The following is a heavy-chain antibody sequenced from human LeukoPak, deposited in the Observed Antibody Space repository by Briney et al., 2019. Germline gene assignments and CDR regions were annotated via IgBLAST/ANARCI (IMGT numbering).Heavy chain of an antibody. Sequence: GGSLRLSCAASGFTFSGSAMHWVRQASGKGLEWVGRIRSKANSYATAYAASVKGRFTISRDDSKSTAYLQMNSLKTEDTAVYYCTSHLPGWEGEDYWGQGTLVTVSS. V-gene: IGHV3-73*01. J-gene: IGHJ4*02. D-gene: IGHD1-26*01. CDR1: GFTFSGSA. CDR3: TSHLPGWEGEDY. CDR2: IRSKANSYAT.